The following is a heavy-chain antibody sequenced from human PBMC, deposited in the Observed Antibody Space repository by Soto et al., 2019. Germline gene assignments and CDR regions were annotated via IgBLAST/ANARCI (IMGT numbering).Heavy chain of an antibody. Sequence: GGSLRLSCAASGFIFENFGLSWVRQAPGKGLEWISSISGSGFKKYYADSVKGRFTISRDNSKCTVYLELNNLSAEDTAVYHCAKNQGVELVPLATVDWFDPWGQGSVVTVSS. D-gene: IGHD1-26*01. CDR3: AKNQGVELVPLATVDWFDP. CDR1: GFIFENFG. CDR2: ISGSGFKK. V-gene: IGHV3-23*01. J-gene: IGHJ5*02.